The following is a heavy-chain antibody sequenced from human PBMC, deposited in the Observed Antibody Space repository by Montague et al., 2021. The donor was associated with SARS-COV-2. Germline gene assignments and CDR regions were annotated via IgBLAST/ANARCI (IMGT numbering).Heavy chain of an antibody. J-gene: IGHJ4*02. V-gene: IGHV4-39*02. CDR2: LSSSGNT. CDR3: ARPGSVSGWFYFDD. CDR1: GESIDRDTYY. D-gene: IGHD6-19*01. Sequence: SETLSLTCIVSGESIDRDTYYWGWIRQSPGKGLEWIGSLSSSGNTYYNPSLRSRVTISTDTSKNHFSLKVNSVTAADTAVYFCARPGSVSGWFYFDDWGQGTLVSVSS.